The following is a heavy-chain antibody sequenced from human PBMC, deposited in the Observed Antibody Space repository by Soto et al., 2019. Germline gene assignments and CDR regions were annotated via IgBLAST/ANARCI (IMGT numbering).Heavy chain of an antibody. J-gene: IGHJ6*03. CDR1: GFTFSSYA. CDR3: AKDRVDCSSTSCNTPWGYYYYMDV. D-gene: IGHD2-2*02. Sequence: GGSLRLSCAASGFTFSSYAMSWVRQAPGKGLEWVSAISGSGGSTYYADSVKGRFTISRDNSKNTLYLQMNSLRAEDTAVYYCAKDRVDCSSTSCNTPWGYYYYMDVWGKGTTVTVSS. CDR2: ISGSGGST. V-gene: IGHV3-23*01.